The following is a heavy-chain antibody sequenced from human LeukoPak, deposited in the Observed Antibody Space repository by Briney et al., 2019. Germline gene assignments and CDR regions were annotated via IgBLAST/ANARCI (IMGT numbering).Heavy chain of an antibody. CDR1: GFTFSSYW. CDR3: ARDPSVKGWFDP. CDR2: INSDGSST. Sequence: GGSLRLSCAASGFTFSSYWMHWVRQAPGKGLVWVSRINSDGSSTSYADSVKGRFTISRDNAKNTLYLQMNSLRAVDTAVYYCARDPSVKGWFDPWGQGTLVTVSS. V-gene: IGHV3-74*01. J-gene: IGHJ5*02. D-gene: IGHD3-16*02.